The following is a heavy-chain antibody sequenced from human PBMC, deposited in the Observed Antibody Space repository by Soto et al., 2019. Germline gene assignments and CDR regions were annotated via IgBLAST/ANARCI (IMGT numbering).Heavy chain of an antibody. V-gene: IGHV3-30*18. Sequence: QVQLVESGGGVVQPGRSLRLSCAASGFTFSSYGMHWVRQAPGKGLEWVAVISYDGSNKYYADSVKGRFTISRDNSKNTLYLQMNSLRAEDTDVYYCAKDRVVVVAATDYYYYYGIDVWGQGTTDNVSS. CDR3: AKDRVVVVAATDYYYYYGIDV. CDR2: ISYDGSNK. CDR1: GFTFSSYG. D-gene: IGHD2-15*01. J-gene: IGHJ6*02.